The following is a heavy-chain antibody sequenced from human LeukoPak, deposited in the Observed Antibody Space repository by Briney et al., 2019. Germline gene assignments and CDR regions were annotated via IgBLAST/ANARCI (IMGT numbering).Heavy chain of an antibody. V-gene: IGHV1-69*06. CDR1: GGTFSSYA. J-gene: IGHJ4*02. Sequence: SVKVSCKASGGTFSSYAIIWVRQAPGQGLEWMGRIIPIFGTANYAQKFQGRVTITADKSTSTAYMELSSLRSEDTAVYYCARDSGYYDSSGPLDYWGQGTLVTISS. CDR2: IIPIFGTA. D-gene: IGHD3-22*01. CDR3: ARDSGYYDSSGPLDY.